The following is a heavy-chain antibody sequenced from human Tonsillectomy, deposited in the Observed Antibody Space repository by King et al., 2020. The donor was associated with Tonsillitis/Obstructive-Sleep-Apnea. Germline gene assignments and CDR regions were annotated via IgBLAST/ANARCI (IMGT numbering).Heavy chain of an antibody. CDR3: ARGKERGGADY. J-gene: IGHJ4*02. D-gene: IGHD3-16*01. CDR1: GGSISSYY. Sequence: QLQESGPGLVKPSETLSLTCTVSGGSISSYYWSWIRQPPGKGLEWIGYIYYSGSTNYNPSLKSRVTISVDTSKNQFSLKLSSVTAADTAVYYCARGKERGGADYWGQGTLVTVSS. V-gene: IGHV4-59*01. CDR2: IYYSGST.